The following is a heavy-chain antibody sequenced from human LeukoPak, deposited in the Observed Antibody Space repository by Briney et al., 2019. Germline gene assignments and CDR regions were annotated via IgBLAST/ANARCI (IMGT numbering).Heavy chain of an antibody. CDR3: ARAYYDGSGYYYLYFDY. J-gene: IGHJ4*02. Sequence: GESLKISCKGSGYSFTSYWIGWVRQMPGKGLEWMGVIYPGDSDTRYSPPFQGQVTISADKSSSTAYLQWSSLKASDTAMYYCARAYYDGSGYYYLYFDYWGPGTLVTVSS. CDR2: IYPGDSDT. CDR1: GYSFTSYW. V-gene: IGHV5-51*01. D-gene: IGHD3-22*01.